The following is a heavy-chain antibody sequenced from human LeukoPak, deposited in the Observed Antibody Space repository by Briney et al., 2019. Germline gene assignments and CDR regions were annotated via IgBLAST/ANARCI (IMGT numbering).Heavy chain of an antibody. V-gene: IGHV4-61*02. D-gene: IGHD1-1*01. CDR3: ARVGWNDGWFDP. Sequence: PSQTLSLTCTVSGGSISSGSYYWSWIRQPAGKGLEWIGRIYTSGSTNYNPSLKSRVTISVDTSKNQFSLKLSSVTAADTAVYYCARVGWNDGWFDPWGQGTLVTVSS. J-gene: IGHJ5*02. CDR2: IYTSGST. CDR1: GGSISSGSYY.